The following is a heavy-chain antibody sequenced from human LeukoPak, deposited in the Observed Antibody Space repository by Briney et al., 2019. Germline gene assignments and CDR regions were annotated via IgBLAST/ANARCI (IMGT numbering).Heavy chain of an antibody. V-gene: IGHV4-38-2*02. Sequence: SETLSPTCTVSGYSISSGYYWGWIRQPPGKGLEWIGSIYRSGSTYYNPSLKSRVTISVDTSKNQFSLKLSSVTAADTAVYYCASGPSSGLTNWYFDLWGRGTLVTVSS. J-gene: IGHJ2*01. CDR3: ASGPSSGLTNWYFDL. CDR1: GYSISSGYY. CDR2: IYRSGST. D-gene: IGHD6-19*01.